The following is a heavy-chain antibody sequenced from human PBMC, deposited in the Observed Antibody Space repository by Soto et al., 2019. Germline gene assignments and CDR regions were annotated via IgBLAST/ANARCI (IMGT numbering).Heavy chain of an antibody. CDR3: VSYGSGTYYSGYSFDF. D-gene: IGHD3-10*01. Sequence: SETLSLTCTVSGGSINNGDYYWSWIRQPPEKGLEWIGYIYYSGSTYYNPSLKSRVTISVDTSMNQFSLELSSVTAADTALYYCVSYGSGTYYSGYSFDFWSQGSLVTVSS. CDR2: IYYSGST. CDR1: GGSINNGDYY. V-gene: IGHV4-30-4*01. J-gene: IGHJ4*02.